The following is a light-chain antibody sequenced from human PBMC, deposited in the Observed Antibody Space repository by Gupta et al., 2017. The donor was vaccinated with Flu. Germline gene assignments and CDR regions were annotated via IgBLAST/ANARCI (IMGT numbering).Light chain of an antibody. Sequence: GERASLSCRASQSLANNLAWFQQRPGQAPRLLIYGASTRDTTVPARFSGSGSGTDFTHTISSLQSEDLAVYYCQQYHNWPRTFGPGTKVEVK. CDR2: GAS. J-gene: IGKJ1*01. CDR1: QSLANN. V-gene: IGKV3-15*01. CDR3: QQYHNWPRT.